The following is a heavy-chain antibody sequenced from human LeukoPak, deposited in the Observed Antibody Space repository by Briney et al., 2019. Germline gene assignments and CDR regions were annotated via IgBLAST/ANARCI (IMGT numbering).Heavy chain of an antibody. CDR1: GFTFSSYA. D-gene: IGHD2-15*01. V-gene: IGHV3-23*01. CDR3: AKSLGGIVVVVAAS. CDR2: ISGSGGGT. J-gene: IGHJ4*02. Sequence: PGGSLRLSCTASGFTFSSYAMTWVRQAPGKGLEWVSSISGSGGGTHYADSVKGRFTISRDNSYNTLYLQMNSLTAEDTAVYYCAKSLGGIVVVVAASWGQGTLVTVSS.